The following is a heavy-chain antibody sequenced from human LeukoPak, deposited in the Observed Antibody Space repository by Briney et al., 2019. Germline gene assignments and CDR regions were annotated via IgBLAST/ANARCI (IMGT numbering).Heavy chain of an antibody. Sequence: EASVKVSCKASGGTFSSYAISWVRQAPGQGLEWMGGIIPIFGTANYAQKFQGRVTITADESTSTAYMELSSLRSEDTAVYYCARAKWSAYYFDYWGQGTLVTVSS. V-gene: IGHV1-69*13. D-gene: IGHD2-8*01. J-gene: IGHJ4*02. CDR3: ARAKWSAYYFDY. CDR1: GGTFSSYA. CDR2: IIPIFGTA.